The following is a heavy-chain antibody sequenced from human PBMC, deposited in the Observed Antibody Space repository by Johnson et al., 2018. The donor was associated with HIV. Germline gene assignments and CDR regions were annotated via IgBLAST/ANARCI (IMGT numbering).Heavy chain of an antibody. Sequence: QVQLVESGGGVVQPGRSLRLSCAASGFTLSNYAMHWVRQAPGKGLEWVAVISYDGSNKYYTDSVKGRFTISRDNSKNTLYLQMGSLRAEDMAVYYCARVRETKGPYDAFDIWGQGTMVTVSS. CDR1: GFTLSNYA. D-gene: IGHD1-1*01. J-gene: IGHJ3*02. CDR3: ARVRETKGPYDAFDI. V-gene: IGHV3-30*14. CDR2: ISYDGSNK.